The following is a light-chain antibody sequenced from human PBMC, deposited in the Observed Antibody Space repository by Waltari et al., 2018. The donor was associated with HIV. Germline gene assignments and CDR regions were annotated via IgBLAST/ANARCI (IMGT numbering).Light chain of an antibody. Sequence: AIQLTQSPSSLSASVGDRVTITCRKSQGITNAIAWYQQRPGKPPKLLIYEASNLDSGVPSRFSGSGSGTDFTLTISRLEAEDFAVYYCQQYSRSAYTFGQGTKLEIK. V-gene: IGKV1-13*02. CDR1: QGITNA. CDR3: QQYSRSAYT. CDR2: EAS. J-gene: IGKJ2*01.